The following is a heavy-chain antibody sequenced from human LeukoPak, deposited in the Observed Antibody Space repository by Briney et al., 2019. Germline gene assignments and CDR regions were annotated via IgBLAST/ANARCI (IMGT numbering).Heavy chain of an antibody. D-gene: IGHD3-22*01. CDR1: GVSISSYY. CDR2: IYYSGST. J-gene: IGHJ6*02. V-gene: IGHV4-59*01. CDR3: ARVSSGLHSSGYYPYYGMDV. Sequence: PSETLSLTCTVSGVSISSYYWSWIRQPPGKGLEWIGYIYYSGSTNYNPSLKSRVTISVDTSKNQFSLKLSSVTAADTAVYYCARVSSGLHSSGYYPYYGMDVWGQGTTVTVSS.